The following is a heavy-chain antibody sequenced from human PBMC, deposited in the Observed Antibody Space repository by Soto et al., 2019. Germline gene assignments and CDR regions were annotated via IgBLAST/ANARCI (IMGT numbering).Heavy chain of an antibody. Sequence: EVQLVESGGGLVQPGGSLKLSCAASGFIFMGSAMHWVRQASGKGLEWVGRIRSKANGYATTYAASVQGRFTISRDDSTNKAYLQMISLNTDDTDVYYCSRRRGSGSYSLQFDHWRQGTLVTVSS. CDR2: IRSKANGYAT. V-gene: IGHV3-73*01. J-gene: IGHJ5*02. CDR3: SRRRGSGSYSLQFDH. D-gene: IGHD1-26*01. CDR1: GFIFMGSA.